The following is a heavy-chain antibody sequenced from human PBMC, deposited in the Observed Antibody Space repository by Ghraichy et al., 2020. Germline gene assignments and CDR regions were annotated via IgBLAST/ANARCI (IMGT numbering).Heavy chain of an antibody. CDR2: ISYDGSSK. CDR3: ARNTLDMGLPPAAMTYVGWFDS. Sequence: GESLNISCGAAGFTFSTHPMHWVRQTPGKGLEWVAVISYDGSSKYYADSVKGRFAISRDNPTSALFLQLNNLRPEDTGVYYCARNTLDMGLPPAAMTYVGWFDSWGQGTLVTVSS. V-gene: IGHV3-30-3*02. J-gene: IGHJ5*01. CDR1: GFTFSTHP. D-gene: IGHD2-2*01.